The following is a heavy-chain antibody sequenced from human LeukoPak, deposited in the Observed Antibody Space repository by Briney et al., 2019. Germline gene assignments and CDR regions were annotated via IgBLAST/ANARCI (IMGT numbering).Heavy chain of an antibody. CDR3: ARLSTAVAAGDY. CDR1: GFTFSDYW. D-gene: IGHD6-19*01. J-gene: IGHJ4*02. V-gene: IGHV3-7*01. Sequence: GGSLRLSCAASGFTFSDYWMSWVRQAPGKGLEWVANIKQDGSEKYYVDSVKGRFTISRDNAKNSLYLQMNSLRAEDTAVYYCARLSTAVAAGDYWGQGTLVTVSS. CDR2: IKQDGSEK.